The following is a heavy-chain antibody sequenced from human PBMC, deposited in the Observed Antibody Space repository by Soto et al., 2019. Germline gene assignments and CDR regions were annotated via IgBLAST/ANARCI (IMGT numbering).Heavy chain of an antibody. CDR3: TRDRSGSYANWFDP. CDR2: ISGNGNAI. Sequence: EVQLVESGGGLVQPGGSLRLSCAASGFTFSSFEMNWVRQGPGKGLEWVSYISGNGNAIYYADSVKGRFTTSRDNAKNSLFLQMNSLTMEDTGVYYCTRDRSGSYANWFDPWGQGTLVTVSS. J-gene: IGHJ5*02. D-gene: IGHD1-26*01. V-gene: IGHV3-48*03. CDR1: GFTFSSFE.